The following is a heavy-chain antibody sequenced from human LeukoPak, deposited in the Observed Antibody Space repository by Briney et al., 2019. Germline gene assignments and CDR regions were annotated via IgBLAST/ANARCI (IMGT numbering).Heavy chain of an antibody. CDR2: INPNSGT. CDR1: GYTFTGYY. J-gene: IGHJ4*02. Sequence: ASVKVSCKASGYTFTGYYIHWVRQAPGQGLQWMGWINPNSGTNYAQKFQGRVTMTRDTSINTAYMELNRLRSDDTAIYYCATGKVSGDDFDYWGQGTLVTVSS. D-gene: IGHD7-27*01. CDR3: ATGKVSGDDFDY. V-gene: IGHV1-2*02.